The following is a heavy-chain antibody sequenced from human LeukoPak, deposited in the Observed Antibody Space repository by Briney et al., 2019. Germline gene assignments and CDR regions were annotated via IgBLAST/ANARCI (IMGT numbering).Heavy chain of an antibody. Sequence: SETLSLTCAVYGGSFSGYYWSWIRQPPGKGLEWIGEINHSGSTNYNPSLKSRVTISVDTSKTQFSLKLSSVTAADTAVYYCARGVYDSSGYYLDYWGQGTLVTVSS. V-gene: IGHV4-34*01. CDR1: GGSFSGYY. J-gene: IGHJ4*02. D-gene: IGHD3-22*01. CDR3: ARGVYDSSGYYLDY. CDR2: INHSGST.